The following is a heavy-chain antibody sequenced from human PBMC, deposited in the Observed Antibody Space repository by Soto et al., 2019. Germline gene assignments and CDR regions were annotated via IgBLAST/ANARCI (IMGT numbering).Heavy chain of an antibody. D-gene: IGHD2-2*01. CDR1: GFTFSNAW. Sequence: NPGGSLRLSCAASGFTFSNAWMNWVRQAPGKGLEWVGRIKSKTDGGTTDYAAPVKGRFTISRDDSKNTLYLQMNSLKTEDTAFYYCTTVQARYCSSTSCQEGHWGQGTLVTVSS. CDR2: IKSKTDGGTT. V-gene: IGHV3-15*07. CDR3: TTVQARYCSSTSCQEGH. J-gene: IGHJ4*02.